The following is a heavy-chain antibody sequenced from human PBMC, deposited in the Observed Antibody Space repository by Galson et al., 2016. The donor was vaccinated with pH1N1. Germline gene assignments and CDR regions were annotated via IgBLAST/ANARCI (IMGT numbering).Heavy chain of an antibody. V-gene: IGHV1-46*03. J-gene: IGHJ4*02. CDR1: GYTHSRYY. Sequence: SVKVSCKASGYTHSRYYMHWLRQAPGQGLEWMGIIDPSSGSTTYAQKFQGRVTMTHDTATNTVYMELSSLRSDDTAVYYCARRYYFDYWGQGTLVAVSS. CDR3: ARRYYFDY. CDR2: IDPSSGST.